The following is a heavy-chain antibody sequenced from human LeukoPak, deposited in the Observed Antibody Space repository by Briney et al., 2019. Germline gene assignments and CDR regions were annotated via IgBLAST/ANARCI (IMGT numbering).Heavy chain of an antibody. V-gene: IGHV1-69*05. CDR2: IIPIFGTA. CDR1: GGTFSSYA. J-gene: IGHJ4*02. Sequence: ASVKVSCKASGGTFSSYAISWVRQAPGQGLEWMGGIIPIFGTANYAQKFQGRVTITTDESTSTAYMELSSLRSEDTAVYYCARGYSSEGYFDYWGQGTLVTVSS. CDR3: ARGYSSEGYFDY. D-gene: IGHD6-13*01.